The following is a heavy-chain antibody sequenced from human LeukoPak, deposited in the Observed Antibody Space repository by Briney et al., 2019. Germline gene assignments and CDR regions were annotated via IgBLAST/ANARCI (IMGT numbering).Heavy chain of an antibody. CDR2: ISGSGGST. CDR3: ATLDTAMVRGAFDI. V-gene: IGHV3-23*01. Sequence: GGSLRLSCAASGFTFSSYAMSWVRQAPGKGLEWVSAISGSGGSTYYAGSVKGRFTISRDNSKNTLYLQMNSLRAEDTAVYYCATLDTAMVRGAFDIWGQGTMVTVSS. CDR1: GFTFSSYA. D-gene: IGHD5-18*01. J-gene: IGHJ3*02.